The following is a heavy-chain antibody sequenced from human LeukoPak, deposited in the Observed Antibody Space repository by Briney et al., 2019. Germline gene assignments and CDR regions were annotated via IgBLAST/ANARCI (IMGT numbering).Heavy chain of an antibody. D-gene: IGHD1-26*01. V-gene: IGHV3-7*01. CDR2: VKQDGSEK. Sequence: GGSLRLSCATSGFTFSSYWMSWVRQAPGKGLEWVANVKQDGSEKYYVDSMKGRFTISRDNAKNSLYLQMNSLRAEDTAVYYCASDQYSASYRIRWGQGTLVTVSS. CDR1: GFTFSSYW. J-gene: IGHJ4*02. CDR3: ASDQYSASYRIR.